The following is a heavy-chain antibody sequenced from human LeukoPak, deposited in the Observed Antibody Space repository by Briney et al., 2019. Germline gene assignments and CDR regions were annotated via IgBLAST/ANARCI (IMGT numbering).Heavy chain of an antibody. D-gene: IGHD2-2*01. CDR2: INSDGSST. CDR1: GFTFSSYW. Sequence: GGSLRLSCAASGFTFSSYWMHWVRQTPGKGLVWVSRINSDGSSTYYADSVKGRFTISRDNSKNTLYLQMNSLRAEDTAVYYCAKGARVGPHYFDYWGQGTLVTVPS. V-gene: IGHV3-74*01. CDR3: AKGARVGPHYFDY. J-gene: IGHJ4*02.